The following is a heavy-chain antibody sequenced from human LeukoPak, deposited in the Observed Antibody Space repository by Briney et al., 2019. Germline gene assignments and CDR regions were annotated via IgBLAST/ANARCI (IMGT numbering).Heavy chain of an antibody. Sequence: ASAKVSCKASGGTFSSYAISWVRQAPGQGLEWMGGIIPIFGTANYAQKFQGRVTITTDESTSTAYMELSSLRSEDTAVYYCAGDIVVVPAATYYYYYYMDVWGKGTTVTVSS. CDR3: AGDIVVVPAATYYYYYYMDV. J-gene: IGHJ6*03. CDR1: GGTFSSYA. D-gene: IGHD2-2*01. CDR2: IIPIFGTA. V-gene: IGHV1-69*05.